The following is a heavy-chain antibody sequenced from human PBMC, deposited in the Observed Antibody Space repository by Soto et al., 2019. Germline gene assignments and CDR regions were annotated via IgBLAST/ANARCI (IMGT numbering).Heavy chain of an antibody. J-gene: IGHJ4*02. CDR3: AKADGEQCLLPHLNK. D-gene: IGHD6-19*01. CDR1: GFNFKKFA. V-gene: IGHV3-23*04. CDR2: ISCCGGST. Sequence: EVQLVESGGALVQPGGSLRISCVGSGFNFKKFAMSWVRQAPGEGLEWVSGISCCGGSTSYADSVKGRFSIARDDSTNTLSLQMNNLRVEDTAQYYWAKADGEQCLLPHLNKGGQGTLVTVST.